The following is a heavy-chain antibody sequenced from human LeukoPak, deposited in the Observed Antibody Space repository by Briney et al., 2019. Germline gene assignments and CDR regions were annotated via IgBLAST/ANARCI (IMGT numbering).Heavy chain of an antibody. CDR1: EFTFSDYY. CDR2: ISSSSNYT. Sequence: GGSLRLSCAASEFTFSDYYMSWIRQAPGKGLEWVSYISSSSNYTNYADSVKGRFTISRDNANNSLYLQMNSLRADDTAVYYCARSVYSYGPFDHWGQGTLVTVSS. CDR3: ARSVYSYGPFDH. V-gene: IGHV3-11*06. D-gene: IGHD5-18*01. J-gene: IGHJ4*02.